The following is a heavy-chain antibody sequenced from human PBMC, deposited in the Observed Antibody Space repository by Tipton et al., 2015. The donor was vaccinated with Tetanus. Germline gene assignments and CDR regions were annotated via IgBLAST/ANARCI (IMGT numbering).Heavy chain of an antibody. V-gene: IGHV3-7*01. CDR2: IKQDGSEK. D-gene: IGHD6-13*01. J-gene: IGHJ6*02. CDR3: ARDGYSSSWYSIGMDV. CDR1: GFTFSSYA. Sequence: SLRLSCAASGFTFSSYAMSWVRQAPGKGLEWVANIKQDGSEKYYVDSVKGRFTISRDNAKNSLYLQMNSLRAEDTAVYYCARDGYSSSWYSIGMDVWGQGTTVTVSS.